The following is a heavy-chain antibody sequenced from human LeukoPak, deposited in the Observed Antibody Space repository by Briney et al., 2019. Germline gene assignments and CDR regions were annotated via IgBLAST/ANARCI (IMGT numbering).Heavy chain of an antibody. CDR2: IYYSGST. CDR3: ARAMITFGGVIDTLDY. J-gene: IGHJ4*02. Sequence: SETLSLTCTVSGGSFSSGSYYWSWIRQPPGKGLEWIGYIYYSGSTNYNPSLKSRVTISVDTSKNQFSLKLSSGTAADTAVYYCARAMITFGGVIDTLDYWGQGTLVTVSS. V-gene: IGHV4-61*01. D-gene: IGHD3-16*02. CDR1: GGSFSSGSYY.